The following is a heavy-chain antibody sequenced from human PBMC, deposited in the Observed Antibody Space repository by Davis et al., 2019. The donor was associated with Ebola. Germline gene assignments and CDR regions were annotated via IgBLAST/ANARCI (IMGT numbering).Heavy chain of an antibody. CDR1: GFIFRTFG. D-gene: IGHD3-3*01. CDR2: ISGSGGST. Sequence: PGGSLRLSCAASGFIFRTFGMHWVRQAPGKGLEWVSAISGSGGSTYYADSVKGRFTISRDNSKKTLYLQMNSLRAEDTAVYYCVKSGLSFGVVKYHYGMDVWGKGTTVTVSS. CDR3: VKSGLSFGVVKYHYGMDV. J-gene: IGHJ6*04. V-gene: IGHV3-23*01.